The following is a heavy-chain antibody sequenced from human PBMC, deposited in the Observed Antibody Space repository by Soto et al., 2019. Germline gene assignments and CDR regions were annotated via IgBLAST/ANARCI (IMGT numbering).Heavy chain of an antibody. CDR1: GYSFTSYW. J-gene: IGHJ6*02. D-gene: IGHD3-3*01. CDR3: ARRAYDFWSGHPNPRYYYGMDV. V-gene: IGHV5-51*01. CDR2: IYPGDSNT. Sequence: GESLKISCKGSGYSFTSYWIGWVRQMPGKGLEWMGIIYPGDSNTRYSPSLQGQVTISVDRSISTAYLQWSSLKATDTAMYYCARRAYDFWSGHPNPRYYYGMDVWGQGTTVTVSS.